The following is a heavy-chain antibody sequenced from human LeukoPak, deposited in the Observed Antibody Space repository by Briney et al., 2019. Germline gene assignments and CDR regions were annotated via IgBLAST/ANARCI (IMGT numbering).Heavy chain of an antibody. V-gene: IGHV3-66*01. CDR3: ARDAYYGSGTELYYGMDV. J-gene: IGHJ6*02. D-gene: IGHD3-10*01. Sequence: PGGSLRLSCAASGFTVSSNYMSWVRQAPGKGLEWVSVIYSGGSTYYADSVKGRFTISRDNSKNTLYLQMNSLRAEDTAVYYCARDAYYGSGTELYYGMDVWGQGTTVTVSS. CDR2: IYSGGST. CDR1: GFTVSSNY.